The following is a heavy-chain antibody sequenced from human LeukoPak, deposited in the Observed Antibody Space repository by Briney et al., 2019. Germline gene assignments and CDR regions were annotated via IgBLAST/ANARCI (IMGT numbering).Heavy chain of an antibody. CDR3: ARGAQIGLAYYFDY. CDR1: GFIFSSYW. CDR2: IKHDGSQK. Sequence: GGSLRLSCAASGFIFSSYWMSWVRQAPGKGLEWVANIKHDGSQKYYVDSVKGRFTISRDNAKNSLFLQMNSLRAEDRAVYYCARGAQIGLAYYFDYWGQGTLVTVSS. V-gene: IGHV3-7*01. D-gene: IGHD5-12*01. J-gene: IGHJ4*02.